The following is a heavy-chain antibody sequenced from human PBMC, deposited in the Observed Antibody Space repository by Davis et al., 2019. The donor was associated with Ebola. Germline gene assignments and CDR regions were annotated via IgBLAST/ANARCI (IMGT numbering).Heavy chain of an antibody. D-gene: IGHD3-3*01. V-gene: IGHV1-18*01. J-gene: IGHJ5*02. CDR3: ARDRLTITIVGVVRSGSWFDP. CDR2: ISAYNGNT. Sequence: AASVKVSCKASGYTFTSYGITWVRQAPGQGLEWMGWISAYNGNTNYAQKLQGRVTMTTDTFTSTAYMELRSLRSDDTAVYYCARDRLTITIVGVVRSGSWFDPWGQGTLVTVSS. CDR1: GYTFTSYG.